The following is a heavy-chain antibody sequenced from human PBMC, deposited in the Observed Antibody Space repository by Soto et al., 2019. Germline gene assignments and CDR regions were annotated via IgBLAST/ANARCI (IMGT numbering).Heavy chain of an antibody. CDR1: SGSISSYF. J-gene: IGHJ4*02. CDR3: AGASIATRGPFDY. V-gene: IGHV4-59*01. D-gene: IGHD6-6*01. CDR2: KYDTGST. Sequence: SETLSLTCTVSSGSISSYFWSWIRQAPGKGLEWIAFKYDTGSTNYNPSLKGRVSVSVDASKNQISLNVNSVTAADTAVYYCAGASIATRGPFDYWGQGTLGTVSS.